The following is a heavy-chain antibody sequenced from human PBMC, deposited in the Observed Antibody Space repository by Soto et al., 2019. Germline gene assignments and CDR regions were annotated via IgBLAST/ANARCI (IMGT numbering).Heavy chain of an antibody. CDR3: TTVGRELPWGADAFDI. CDR2: IKSKTDGETT. J-gene: IGHJ3*02. Sequence: EVQLVESGGGLVKPGGSLRLSCAASRFTFSNAWMSWVRQAPGKGLEWVGRIKSKTDGETTDYAAPVKGGFTISRDDSKNTLYLQMNSLKTEDTAVYYCTTVGRELPWGADAFDIWGQGTMVTVSS. D-gene: IGHD1-26*01. CDR1: RFTFSNAW. V-gene: IGHV3-15*01.